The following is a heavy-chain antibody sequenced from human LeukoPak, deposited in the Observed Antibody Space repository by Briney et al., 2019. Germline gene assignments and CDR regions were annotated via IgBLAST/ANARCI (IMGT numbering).Heavy chain of an antibody. D-gene: IGHD3-3*01. CDR1: GFTFKNNW. V-gene: IGHV3-7*03. CDR3: ARHYVLRFLGGRYMDV. Sequence: GGSLRLSCAASGFTFKNNWMAWVRQAPGKGLEWLANIKEDGSVKNYVDSVKGRFTISRDNAKNSLYLQMNSLRAEDTALYHCARHYVLRFLGGRYMDVWAKGPRSPSP. J-gene: IGHJ6*03. CDR2: IKEDGSVK.